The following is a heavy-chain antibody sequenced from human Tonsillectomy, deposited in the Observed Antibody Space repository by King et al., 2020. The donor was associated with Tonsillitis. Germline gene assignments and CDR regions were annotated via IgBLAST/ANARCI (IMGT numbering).Heavy chain of an antibody. CDR3: ARGDDCWSGKQCFDY. Sequence: VQLQESGPGLGKPSENLSLTCTVSGGSISSDYWSWIRQPPGKGMEGVGYIYYRGSTKDKPSLKSRVTISGDTSKNQFSLKLSSVTAADTAVYYCARGDDCWSGKQCFDYWGQGTLVTVSS. J-gene: IGHJ4*02. CDR2: IYYRGST. V-gene: IGHV4-59*01. CDR1: GGSISSDY. D-gene: IGHD3-3*01.